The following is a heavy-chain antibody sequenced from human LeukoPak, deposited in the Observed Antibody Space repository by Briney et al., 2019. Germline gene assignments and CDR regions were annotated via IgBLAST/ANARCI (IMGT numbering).Heavy chain of an antibody. CDR3: ARDKTMIVVVTYYYGMDV. D-gene: IGHD3-22*01. CDR1: GFTFSSYA. V-gene: IGHV3-30-3*01. J-gene: IGHJ6*02. Sequence: GGSLRLSCAASGFTFSSYAMHWVRQAPGKGLEWVADISYDGSNKYYADSVKGRFTISRDNSKNTLYLQMNSLRAEDTAVYYCARDKTMIVVVTYYYGMDVWGQGTTVTVSS. CDR2: ISYDGSNK.